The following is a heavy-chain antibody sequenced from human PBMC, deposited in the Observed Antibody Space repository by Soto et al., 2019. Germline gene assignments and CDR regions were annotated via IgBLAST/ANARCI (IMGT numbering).Heavy chain of an antibody. CDR1: GYTFTGYY. CDR3: ARESVSMVRGVIITNYYYYGMDV. V-gene: IGHV1-2*04. J-gene: IGHJ6*02. Sequence: ASVKVSCKASGYTFTGYYMHWVRQAPGQGLEWMGWINPNSGGTNYAQKFQGWVTMTRDTSISTAYMELSRLRSDDTAVYYCARESVSMVRGVIITNYYYYGMDVWGQGTTVTVSS. CDR2: INPNSGGT. D-gene: IGHD3-10*01.